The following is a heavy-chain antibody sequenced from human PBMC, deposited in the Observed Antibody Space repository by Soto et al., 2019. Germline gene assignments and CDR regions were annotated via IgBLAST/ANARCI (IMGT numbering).Heavy chain of an antibody. D-gene: IGHD2-15*01. Sequence: GASVKVSCKASGYTFISYAIHCVRQAPGQRLEWMGWINAGNGNTKYSQKFQGRVTITRDTSASTAYMELPSLRSEDTAVYYCARELQGLYYFDYWGQGTLVTVSS. V-gene: IGHV1-3*01. CDR3: ARELQGLYYFDY. CDR2: INAGNGNT. J-gene: IGHJ4*02. CDR1: GYTFISYA.